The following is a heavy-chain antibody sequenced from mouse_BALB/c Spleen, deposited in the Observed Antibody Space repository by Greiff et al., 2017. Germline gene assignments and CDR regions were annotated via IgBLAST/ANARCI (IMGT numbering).Heavy chain of an antibody. V-gene: IGHV1-7*01. CDR2: INPSTGYT. CDR1: GYTFTSYW. J-gene: IGHJ3*01. CDR3: ARREDSDGYSFFDY. Sequence: VQLQQSGAELAKPGASVKMSCKASGYTFTSYWMHWVKQRPGQGLEWIGYINPSTGYTEYNQKFKDKATLTADKSSSTAYMQLSSLTSEDSAVYYCARREDSDGYSFFDYWGQGTLVTVSA. D-gene: IGHD2-3*01.